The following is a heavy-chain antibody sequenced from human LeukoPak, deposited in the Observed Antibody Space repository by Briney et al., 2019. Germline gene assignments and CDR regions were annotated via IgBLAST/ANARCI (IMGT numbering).Heavy chain of an antibody. CDR3: ARDRGMATENSGFDY. J-gene: IGHJ4*02. V-gene: IGHV1-69*05. CDR1: GGTFSSYA. D-gene: IGHD5-24*01. Sequence: AASVKVSCKASGGTFSSYAISWVRQAPGQGLEWMEGIIPIFGTANYAQKFQGRVTITTDESTSTAYMELSSLRSEDTAVYYCARDRGMATENSGFDYWGQGTLVTVSS. CDR2: IIPIFGTA.